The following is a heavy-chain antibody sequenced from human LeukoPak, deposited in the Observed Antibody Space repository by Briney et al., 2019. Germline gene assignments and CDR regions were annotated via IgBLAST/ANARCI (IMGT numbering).Heavy chain of an antibody. D-gene: IGHD3-22*01. J-gene: IGHJ4*02. Sequence: SETLSLTCTVSGNSISRGDYYWSWIRQPAGKGLEWIGRIYTSGGTTYNPSLKSRVTISGDTSENQFSLRLSSVTAADTAVYYCARASYSYDISGWVPFDYWGQGTLVTVSS. CDR1: GNSISRGDYY. V-gene: IGHV4-61*02. CDR2: IYTSGGT. CDR3: ARASYSYDISGWVPFDY.